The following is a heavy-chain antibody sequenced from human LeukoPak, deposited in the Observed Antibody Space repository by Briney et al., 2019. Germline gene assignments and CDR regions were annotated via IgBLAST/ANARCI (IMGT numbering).Heavy chain of an antibody. D-gene: IGHD4-23*01. CDR2: IYYSGST. CDR3: ARGGNSFDY. V-gene: IGHV4-59*08. J-gene: IGHJ4*02. Sequence: SETLSLTCAVYGGSFSRYYWSWIRQPPGKGLEWIGYIYYSGSTNYNPSLKSRVTISLDTSKNQFSLKLSSVTAADTAVYYCARGGNSFDYWGQGTLVTVSS. CDR1: GGSFSRYY.